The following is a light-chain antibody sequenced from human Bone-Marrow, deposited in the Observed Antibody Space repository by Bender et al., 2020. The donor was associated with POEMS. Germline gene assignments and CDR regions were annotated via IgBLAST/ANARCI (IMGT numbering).Light chain of an antibody. Sequence: QSDLTQPPSVSGSPGQTVTISCTGTSSDVGLYNRVSWYHQPPNTAPKLIIVEDANRPSGVPDRFSGSKSGNTASLTISGRQTEDEGDYYCSSYTVSSTFVFGTGTTVTVL. V-gene: IGLV2-18*02. CDR2: EDA. CDR1: SSDVGLYNR. J-gene: IGLJ1*01. CDR3: SSYTVSSTFV.